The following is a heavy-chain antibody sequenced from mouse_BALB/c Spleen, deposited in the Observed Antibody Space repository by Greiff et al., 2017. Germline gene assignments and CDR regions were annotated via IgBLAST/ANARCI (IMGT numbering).Heavy chain of an antibody. CDR3: TRGNWDDAMDY. CDR1: GFTFSNYW. CDR2: IRLKSNNYAT. D-gene: IGHD4-1*01. Sequence: EVKLMESGGGLVQPGGSMKLSCVASGFTFSNYWMNWVRQSPEKGLEWVAEIRLKSNNYATHYAESVKGRFTISRDDSKSSVYLQMNNLRAEDTGIYYCTRGNWDDAMDYWGQGTSVTVSS. J-gene: IGHJ4*01. V-gene: IGHV6-6*02.